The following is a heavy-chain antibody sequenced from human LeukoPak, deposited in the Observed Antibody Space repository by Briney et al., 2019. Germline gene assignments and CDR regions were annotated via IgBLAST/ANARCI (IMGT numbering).Heavy chain of an antibody. Sequence: SVKVSCKASGGTFSSYAISWVRQAPGQGLECMGGIIPIFGTANYAQKFQGRVTITADESTSTAYMELSSLRSEDTAVYYCARRSGYDLGYFDYWGQGTLVTVSS. V-gene: IGHV1-69*13. CDR3: ARRSGYDLGYFDY. CDR2: IIPIFGTA. D-gene: IGHD5-12*01. J-gene: IGHJ4*02. CDR1: GGTFSSYA.